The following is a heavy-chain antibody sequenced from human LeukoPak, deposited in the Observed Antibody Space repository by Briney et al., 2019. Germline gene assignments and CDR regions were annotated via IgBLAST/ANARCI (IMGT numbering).Heavy chain of an antibody. J-gene: IGHJ3*02. CDR2: IYTTGRT. V-gene: IGHV4-4*09. CDR1: GGSVNSYY. Sequence: SETLPLTCSVSGGSVNSYYWSWIRQPPGKGLEWIGYIYTTGRTNYNPSLKSRVTISVDTSKNQFSLKLSSVTAADTAVYYCAKILGSGVWYGFDIWGQGTMVTVSS. CDR3: AKILGSGVWYGFDI. D-gene: IGHD7-27*01.